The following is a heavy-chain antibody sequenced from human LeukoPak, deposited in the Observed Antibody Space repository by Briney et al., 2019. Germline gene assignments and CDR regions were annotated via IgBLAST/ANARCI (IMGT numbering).Heavy chain of an antibody. V-gene: IGHV1-18*01. CDR1: GYTFTSYG. Sequence: APVKVSCKASGYTFTSYGISWVRQAPGQGLEWMGWISAYNGNTNYAQKLQGRVTMTTDTSTSTAYMELRSLRSDDTAVYYCARERDDYVWGSYQETSGIDYWGQGTLVTVSS. CDR2: ISAYNGNT. D-gene: IGHD3-16*01. J-gene: IGHJ4*02. CDR3: ARERDDYVWGSYQETSGIDY.